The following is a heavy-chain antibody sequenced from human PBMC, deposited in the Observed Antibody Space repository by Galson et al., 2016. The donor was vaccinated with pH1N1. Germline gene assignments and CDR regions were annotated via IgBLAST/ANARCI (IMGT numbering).Heavy chain of an antibody. J-gene: IGHJ6*02. Sequence: SGFSFSNYGMHWVRQAPGKGPEWVAVISFDGSNKNYADSVRGRVTISRDNSKNTLFLLLDSLRPEDTAVYYCAKDRPQMMLRYFDWLLGDAMDVWGQGTTVTVSS. CDR1: GFSFSNYG. D-gene: IGHD3-9*01. V-gene: IGHV3-30*18. CDR2: ISFDGSNK. CDR3: AKDRPQMMLRYFDWLLGDAMDV.